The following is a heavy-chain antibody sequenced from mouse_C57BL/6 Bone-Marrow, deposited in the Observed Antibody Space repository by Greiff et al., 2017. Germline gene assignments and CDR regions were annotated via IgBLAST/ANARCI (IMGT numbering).Heavy chain of an antibody. V-gene: IGHV1-22*01. J-gene: IGHJ2*01. CDR1: GYTFTDYN. CDR2: INPHNGGT. CDR3: ARSTMARVLDY. Sequence: VHVKQSGPELVKPGASVKMSCKASGYTFTDYNMHWVKQSHGKSLEWIGYINPHNGGTSYNQKFKGKATLTVNKSSSTAYMELRSLTSEDSAVYYCARSTMARVLDYWGQGTTLTVSS. D-gene: IGHD2-1*01.